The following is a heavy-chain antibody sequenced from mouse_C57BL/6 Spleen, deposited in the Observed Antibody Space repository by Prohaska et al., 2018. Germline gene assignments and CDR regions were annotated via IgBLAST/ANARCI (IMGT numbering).Heavy chain of an antibody. CDR3: ARNYYGSTFAY. J-gene: IGHJ3*01. D-gene: IGHD1-1*01. CDR1: GFTFSDYG. V-gene: IGHV5-17*01. Sequence: EVQLVESGGGLVKPGGSLKLSCAASGFTFSDYGMHWVRQAPEKGLDWVAYISSCSSTIYYSDTVKGRFTISRDNAKNTLFLQMTSLRSEDTAMYYCARNYYGSTFAYWGQGTLVTVSA. CDR2: ISSCSSTI.